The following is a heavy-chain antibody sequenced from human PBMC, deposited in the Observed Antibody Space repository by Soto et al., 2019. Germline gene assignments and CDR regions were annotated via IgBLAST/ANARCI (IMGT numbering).Heavy chain of an antibody. CDR3: ARVEAGFWSGYSTSAAFWFDP. V-gene: IGHV4-59*01. D-gene: IGHD3-3*01. CDR1: GGSISSYY. CDR2: IYYSGST. J-gene: IGHJ5*02. Sequence: SETLSLTXTVSGGSISSYYWSWIRQPPGKGLEWIGYIYYSGSTNYNPSLKSRVTISVDTSKNQFSLKLSSVTAADTAVYYCARVEAGFWSGYSTSAAFWFDPWGQGTLVTVSS.